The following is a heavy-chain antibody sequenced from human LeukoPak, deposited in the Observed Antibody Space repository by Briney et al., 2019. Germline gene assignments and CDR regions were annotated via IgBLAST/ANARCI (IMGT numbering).Heavy chain of an antibody. V-gene: IGHV1-2*02. D-gene: IGHD2/OR15-2a*01. CDR1: GYTFIGYY. Sequence: ASVKVSCKASGYTFIGYYIHWVRQAPGQGLEWMGWINPKSGDTTYAQKFQGRVTMTRDMSISTAYMELSSLRSDDTAVYYCARTRGTHISMAYLDSWGQGTLVTVSS. CDR2: INPKSGDT. CDR3: ARTRGTHISMAYLDS. J-gene: IGHJ4*02.